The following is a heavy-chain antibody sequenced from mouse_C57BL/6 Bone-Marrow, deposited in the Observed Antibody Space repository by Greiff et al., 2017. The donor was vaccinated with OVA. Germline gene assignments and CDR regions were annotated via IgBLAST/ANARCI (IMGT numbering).Heavy chain of an antibody. D-gene: IGHD2-1*01. V-gene: IGHV1-76*01. Sequence: QVHVKQSGAELVRPGASVKLSCKASGYTFTSYCISWVKQRPGQGLEWIARIYPGSGNTYYNEKFKGKATLTAEKSSSTAYMKLSSVTSDDSAVYFCARADRVRNYLCFGDWGKALTVT. CDR3: ARADRVRNYLCFGD. CDR1: GYTFTSYC. J-gene: IGHJ1*03. CDR2: IYPGSGNT.